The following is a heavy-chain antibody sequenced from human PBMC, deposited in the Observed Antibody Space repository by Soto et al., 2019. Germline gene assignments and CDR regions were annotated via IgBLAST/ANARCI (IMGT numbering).Heavy chain of an antibody. V-gene: IGHV4-39*01. J-gene: IGHJ2*01. Sequence: QLQLQESGPGLVKPSETLSLTCTVSGGSISSSSYYWGWIRQPPGKGLEWIGSIYYSGSTYYNPSLKSRVTISVDTSKNQFSLKLSSATAADTAVYYCARHSHDYGDINWYFDLWGRGTLVTVSS. CDR1: GGSISSSSYY. D-gene: IGHD4-17*01. CDR2: IYYSGST. CDR3: ARHSHDYGDINWYFDL.